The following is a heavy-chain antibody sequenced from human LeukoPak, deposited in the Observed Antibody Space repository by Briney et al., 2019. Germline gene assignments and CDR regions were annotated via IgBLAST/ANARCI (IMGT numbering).Heavy chain of an antibody. CDR3: ARVDTIFGVVIPYFDY. J-gene: IGHJ4*02. Sequence: PLETLSLSCTVSGGSISSYYWSWIRQPPGKGLEWIGYIYYSGSTNYNPSLKSRVTISVDTSKNQFSLKLSSVTAADTAVYYCARVDTIFGVVIPYFDYWGQGTLVTVSS. CDR2: IYYSGST. D-gene: IGHD3-3*01. CDR1: GGSISSYY. V-gene: IGHV4-59*01.